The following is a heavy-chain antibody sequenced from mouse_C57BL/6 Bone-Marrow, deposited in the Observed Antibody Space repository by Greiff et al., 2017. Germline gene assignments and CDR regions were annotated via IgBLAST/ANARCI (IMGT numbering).Heavy chain of an antibody. J-gene: IGHJ2*01. CDR2: IYPGSGST. CDR1: GYTFTSYW. CDR3: VRGDY. Sequence: QVQLQQPGAELVKPGASVKMSCKASGYTFTSYWLTWVKQRPGQGLEWIGDIYPGSGSTNYNEKFKSKATLTLDTSSSTAYMQLSSLTSEDTAVYYCVRGDYWGQGTTLTVSS. V-gene: IGHV1-55*01.